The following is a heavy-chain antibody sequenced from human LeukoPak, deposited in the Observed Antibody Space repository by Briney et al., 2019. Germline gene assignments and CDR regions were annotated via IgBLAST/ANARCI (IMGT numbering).Heavy chain of an antibody. V-gene: IGHV4-34*01. CDR2: INHSGST. CDR1: GGSFSGYY. D-gene: IGHD6-13*01. Sequence: SETLSLTCAVYGGSFSGYYWSWIRQPPGKGLEWIGEINHSGSTNYNPSLKSRVTISVDTSKNQFSLKLSSVTAADTAVYYCARDKQQLVGLFDYWGQGTLVTVSS. CDR3: ARDKQQLVGLFDY. J-gene: IGHJ4*02.